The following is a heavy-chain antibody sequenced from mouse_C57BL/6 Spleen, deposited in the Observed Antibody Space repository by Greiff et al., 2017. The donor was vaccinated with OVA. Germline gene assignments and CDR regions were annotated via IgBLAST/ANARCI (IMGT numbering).Heavy chain of an antibody. D-gene: IGHD2-5*01. CDR1: GFTFSSYA. Sequence: EVMLVESGEGLVKPGGSLKLSCAASGFTFSSYAMSWVRQTPEKRLEWVAYISSGGDYIYYADTVKGRFTISRDNARNTLYLQMSSLKSEDTAMYYCTRDHYSNYGYFDVWGTGTTVTVSS. J-gene: IGHJ1*03. CDR3: TRDHYSNYGYFDV. CDR2: ISSGGDYI. V-gene: IGHV5-9-1*02.